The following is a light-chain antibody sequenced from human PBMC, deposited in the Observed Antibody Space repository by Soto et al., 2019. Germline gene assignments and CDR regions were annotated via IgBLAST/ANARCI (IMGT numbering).Light chain of an antibody. Sequence: EIVLTQSPATLSLSPGERATLSCRASQSVGSYLAWYQQKPGQAPRLLIYDAFSRATGIPARFSGSGSGTDFTLTISSLEPEEFAVYFCQQRSSWPLTFGGGTMVELK. V-gene: IGKV3-11*01. CDR2: DAF. CDR1: QSVGSY. CDR3: QQRSSWPLT. J-gene: IGKJ4*01.